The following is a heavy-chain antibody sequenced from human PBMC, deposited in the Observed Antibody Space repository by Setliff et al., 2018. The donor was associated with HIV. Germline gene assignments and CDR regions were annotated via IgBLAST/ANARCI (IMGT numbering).Heavy chain of an antibody. V-gene: IGHV3-7*05. Sequence: PGGSLRLSCVASGFTFITYAMSWVRQAPGKGLEWVANIKQDGSEKYYVDSVKGRFTISRDNAKNSLYLQMNSLRAEDTAVYYCASHFGYCSSTSCEGYWGQGALVTVSS. CDR1: GFTFITYA. D-gene: IGHD2-2*01. CDR3: ASHFGYCSSTSCEGY. CDR2: IKQDGSEK. J-gene: IGHJ4*02.